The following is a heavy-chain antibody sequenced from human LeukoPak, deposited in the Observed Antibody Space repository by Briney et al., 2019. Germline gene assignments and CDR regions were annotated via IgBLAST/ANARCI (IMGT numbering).Heavy chain of an antibody. D-gene: IGHD1-26*01. V-gene: IGHV1-2*02. J-gene: IGHJ4*02. CDR2: INPNSGGT. Sequence: ASVKVSCKASGYTFTGYYMHWVRQAPGQGFEWMGWINPNSGGTNYAQKFQGRVTMTEGTSTDTAYMELSSLRSEDTAVYYCATDSKGGSYDYWGQGTLVTVSS. CDR3: ATDSKGGSYDY. CDR1: GYTFTGYY.